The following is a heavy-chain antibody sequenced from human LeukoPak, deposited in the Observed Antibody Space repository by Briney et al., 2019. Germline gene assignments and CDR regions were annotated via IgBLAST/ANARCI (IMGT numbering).Heavy chain of an antibody. Sequence: VASVKVSCKASGATFSSYAISWVRQAPGQGLEWMGWISAYNGNTNYAQKLQGRVTMTTDTSTSTAYMELRSLRSDDTAVYYCARDRSSYFDYWGQGTLVTVSS. CDR1: GATFSSYA. J-gene: IGHJ4*02. CDR2: ISAYNGNT. CDR3: ARDRSSYFDY. D-gene: IGHD6-6*01. V-gene: IGHV1-18*01.